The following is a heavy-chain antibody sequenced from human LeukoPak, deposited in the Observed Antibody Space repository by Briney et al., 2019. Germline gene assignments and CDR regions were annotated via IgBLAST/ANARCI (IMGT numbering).Heavy chain of an antibody. CDR1: GYTFTTYG. J-gene: IGHJ3*02. D-gene: IGHD3-10*01. Sequence: GASVKVSCKPSGYTFTTYGISWVRQAPGQGLEWMGGIIPIDGTANFGQKFQGRVTITADESTSTAYMELSSLRSEDTAIYYCARDPGAPVRAFDIWGQGTMVTVSS. CDR3: ARDPGAPVRAFDI. CDR2: IIPIDGTA. V-gene: IGHV1-69*13.